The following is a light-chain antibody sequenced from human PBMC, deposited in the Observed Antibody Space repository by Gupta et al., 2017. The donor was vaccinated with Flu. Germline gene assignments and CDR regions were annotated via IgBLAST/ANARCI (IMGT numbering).Light chain of an antibody. Sequence: AWYQQRPGKVPKLLIYLASTLESGVPSRFSGSGSGTEFTLTISALQPDDFATYYCQQYIRFPYTFGQGTKLEV. J-gene: IGKJ2*01. CDR3: QQYIRFPYT. V-gene: IGKV1-5*03. CDR2: LAS.